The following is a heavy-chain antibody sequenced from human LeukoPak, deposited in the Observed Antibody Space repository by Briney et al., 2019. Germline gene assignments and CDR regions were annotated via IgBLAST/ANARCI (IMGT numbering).Heavy chain of an antibody. CDR1: GFTFSRYT. V-gene: IGHV3-30*04. D-gene: IGHD6-19*01. CDR3: AKQWLVREYFDY. CDR2: ISYDGSNK. J-gene: IGHJ4*02. Sequence: GGSLRLSCAGSGFTFSRYTFNWVRQAPGKGLEWVAVISYDGSNKYYADSVKGRFTISRDNSKNTLYLQMNSLRAEDTAVYYCAKQWLVREYFDYWGQGTLVTVSS.